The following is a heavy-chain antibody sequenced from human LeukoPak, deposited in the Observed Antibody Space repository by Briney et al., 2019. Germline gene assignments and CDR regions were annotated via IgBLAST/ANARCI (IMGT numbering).Heavy chain of an antibody. D-gene: IGHD4-17*01. CDR1: GYSFTSYY. J-gene: IGHJ4*01. V-gene: IGHV1-46*01. Sequence: ASVKVSCKASGYSFTSYYIHWVRQAPGQGLEWMGIINPSGGYTSYAQKFQDRVTMTRGTSTSIVYMEVSSLRSDDTAVYYCARRNYGDHLDYWGQGTLVTVSS. CDR3: ARRNYGDHLDY. CDR2: INPSGGYT.